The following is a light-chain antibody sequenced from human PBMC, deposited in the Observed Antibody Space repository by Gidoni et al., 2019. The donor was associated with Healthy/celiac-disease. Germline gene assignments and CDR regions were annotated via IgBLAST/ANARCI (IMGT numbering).Light chain of an antibody. J-gene: IGKJ5*01. Sequence: DIVLTQSPATLSLSPGERATLSCRASQSVSSYLAWYQQKPGQAPRLLIYDASNRATGIPARFSGSGSGTDFTLTSSSLEPEDCAVYYCQQRSNWPPITFGQXTRLEIK. CDR1: QSVSSY. V-gene: IGKV3-11*01. CDR3: QQRSNWPPIT. CDR2: DAS.